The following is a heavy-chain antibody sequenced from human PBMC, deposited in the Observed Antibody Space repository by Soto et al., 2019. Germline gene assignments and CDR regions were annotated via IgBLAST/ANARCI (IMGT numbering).Heavy chain of an antibody. Sequence: EVQLVESGGGLVKPGGSLRLSCAASGFTFSSYSMNGVRQAPGKGREWVSSISSSSSYIYYADSVKGRFTISRDNAKNSLYLQMNSLRAEDTAVYYCARESIAASFYFDYWGQGTLVTVSS. V-gene: IGHV3-21*01. CDR3: ARESIAASFYFDY. CDR2: ISSSSSYI. CDR1: GFTFSSYS. J-gene: IGHJ4*02. D-gene: IGHD6-6*01.